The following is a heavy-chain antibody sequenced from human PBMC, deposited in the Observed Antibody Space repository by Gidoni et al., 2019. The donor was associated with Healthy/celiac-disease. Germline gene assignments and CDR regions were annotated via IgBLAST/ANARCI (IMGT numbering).Heavy chain of an antibody. CDR2: ISPILGTA. CDR3: ARAKLPLNVPAAIAGY. Sequence: QVQLVQSGAVVKKPGSSVKVSCTASGRTFSSSAISWVRQAPGQGLEWMGGISPILGTANHAQKCQGRVTITADESTSTAYMELSSLRSEDTAVYYCARAKLPLNVPAAIAGYWGQGTLVTVSS. V-gene: IGHV1-69*01. D-gene: IGHD2-2*01. J-gene: IGHJ4*02. CDR1: GRTFSSSA.